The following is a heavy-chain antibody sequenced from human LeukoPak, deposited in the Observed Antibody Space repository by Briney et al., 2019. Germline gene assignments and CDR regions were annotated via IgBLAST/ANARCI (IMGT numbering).Heavy chain of an antibody. CDR3: ARTSVNNGFDY. V-gene: IGHV4-38-2*01. D-gene: IGHD1-14*01. CDR1: GYSISSGDY. J-gene: IGHJ4*02. Sequence: SETLSLTCGVSGYSISSGDYWGWVRPPPEKGLEWIGRFHHRGSTYYNTSLKSRLTIPVNTSKKQFSLKLTSVAAADTAVYYCARTSVNNGFDYWGQGILVTVSS. CDR2: FHHRGST.